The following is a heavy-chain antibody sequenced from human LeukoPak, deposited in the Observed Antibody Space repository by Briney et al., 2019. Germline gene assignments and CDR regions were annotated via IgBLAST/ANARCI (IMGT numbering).Heavy chain of an antibody. D-gene: IGHD3-22*01. CDR1: GGSFRGYY. Sequence: SETLSLTCAVYGGSFRGYYWSWIRQPPGKGLEWIGEINHSGSTNYNPSLKSLVTLSVYTSKNKFSLKMCSLTPAGTALYYTARGYYDISGYSNWFDPWGEGTLVTVSS. CDR2: INHSGST. CDR3: ARGYYDISGYSNWFDP. J-gene: IGHJ5*02. V-gene: IGHV4-34*01.